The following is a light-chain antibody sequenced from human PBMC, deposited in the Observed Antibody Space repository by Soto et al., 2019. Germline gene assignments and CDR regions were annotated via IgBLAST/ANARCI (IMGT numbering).Light chain of an antibody. CDR2: SAS. Sequence: DMPMTQSPSPLSASVGDRVTITCRASQGLGNYLAWYQQKPGKAPKLLIYSASSLQSGVPSRFSGSGSGTDFTLTISGLQPEDVATYYCLTYNGPPLSLGGGTKVEI. V-gene: IGKV1-27*01. J-gene: IGKJ4*01. CDR3: LTYNGPPLS. CDR1: QGLGNY.